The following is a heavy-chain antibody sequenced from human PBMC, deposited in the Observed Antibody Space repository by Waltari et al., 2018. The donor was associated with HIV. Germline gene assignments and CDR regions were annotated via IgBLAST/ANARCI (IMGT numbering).Heavy chain of an antibody. CDR3: VRRSVLGLDL. V-gene: IGHV3-30*04. D-gene: IGHD6-19*01. J-gene: IGHJ6*02. Sequence: VQSGGGVAQPGRSLRLSCTASGVMISNHAMHWVRQSADKRLGWVAVSTYDGVNQFVTDSLNGRFIISRDNARDTLYLEIKLLKVEDSGIYYCVRRSVLGLDLWGQGTTVIVS. CDR1: GVMISNHA. CDR2: STYDGVNQ.